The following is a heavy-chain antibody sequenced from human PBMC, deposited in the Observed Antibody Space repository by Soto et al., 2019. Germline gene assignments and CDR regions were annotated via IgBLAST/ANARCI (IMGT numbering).Heavy chain of an antibody. V-gene: IGHV1-18*01. CDR2: VSPYNGNT. J-gene: IGHJ4*02. CDR1: GYTFTSYG. Sequence: ASVKVSCKASGYTFTSYGISWVRQAPGQGLEWMGRVSPYNGNTNYAQKLQGRVTMTTDTSTSTAYMELSSLRSEDTAVYYCAADGLITGTKPYDYWGQGTLVTVSS. CDR3: AADGLITGTKPYDY. D-gene: IGHD1-20*01.